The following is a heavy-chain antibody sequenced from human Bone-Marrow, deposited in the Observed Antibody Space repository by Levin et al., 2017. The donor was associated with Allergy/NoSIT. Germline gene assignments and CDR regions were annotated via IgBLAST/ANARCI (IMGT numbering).Heavy chain of an antibody. Sequence: ESLKISCAASGFTFSTYVMSWVRQAPGKGLEWVSGISASGGTTYYADSVKGRFTISRDNSKNTLYLQMNSLRAEDTAVYYCATAGREESYGDLYYFDYWGQGTLVTGSS. D-gene: IGHD4-17*01. J-gene: IGHJ4*02. CDR1: GFTFSTYV. V-gene: IGHV3-23*01. CDR3: ATAGREESYGDLYYFDY. CDR2: ISASGGTT.